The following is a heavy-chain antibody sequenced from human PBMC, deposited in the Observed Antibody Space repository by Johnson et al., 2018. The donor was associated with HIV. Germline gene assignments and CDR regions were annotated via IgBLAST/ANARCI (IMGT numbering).Heavy chain of an antibody. CDR3: ASTRLGAFDI. V-gene: IGHV3-66*01. J-gene: IGHJ3*02. Sequence: VQLVQSGGGLVQPGGSLRLSCAASGFSVSSKYMSWVRQAPGKGLEWVSVIYSGGSTFYADSVNGRFTISRDNSGNTLYLQMDSLRVEDTAVYYCASTRLGAFDIWGQGTMVTVSS. D-gene: IGHD6-6*01. CDR2: IYSGGST. CDR1: GFSVSSKY.